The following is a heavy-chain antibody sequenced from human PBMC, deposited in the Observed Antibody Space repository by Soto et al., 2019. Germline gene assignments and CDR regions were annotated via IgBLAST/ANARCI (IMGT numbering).Heavy chain of an antibody. CDR2: ISYDGSNK. CDR1: RFTFCSYG. Sequence: GGSLRLSCVASRFTFCSYGMHWVRQAPGKGLAGVAVISYDGSNKFDADTVKGRFTIARDNSKNTLYLQMNSLRTEDTAVYYWAIXVAGTGVYSYYYYGMDVWGQGATVTVSS. J-gene: IGHJ6*02. D-gene: IGHD6-19*01. CDR3: AIXVAGTGVYSYYYYGMDV. V-gene: IGHV3-30*03.